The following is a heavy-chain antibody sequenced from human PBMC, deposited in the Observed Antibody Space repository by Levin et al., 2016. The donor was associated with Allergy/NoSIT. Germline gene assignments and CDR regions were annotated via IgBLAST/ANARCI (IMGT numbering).Heavy chain of an antibody. J-gene: IGHJ4*02. CDR3: ARETRYAFFDY. V-gene: IGHV4-31*02. Sequence: WIRQPPGKGLEWIGYIYYSGSTYYNPSLKSRVTISVDTSKNQFSLKLSSVTAADTAVYYCARETRYAFFDYWGQGTLVTVSS. CDR2: IYYSGST. D-gene: IGHD3-9*01.